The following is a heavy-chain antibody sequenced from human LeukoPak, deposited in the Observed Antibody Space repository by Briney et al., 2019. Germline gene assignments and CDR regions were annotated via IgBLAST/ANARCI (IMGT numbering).Heavy chain of an antibody. CDR3: ARHSPAVGYYDSSGYYSWLDP. CDR1: GYSFTVYW. Sequence: GESLKISCQGSGYSFTVYWSGGVPQLPGKGLGWMRIYYTGDSVTRYSPSFQGQVTISADKSSSTAYLQWSSLKASDTAMYYCARHSPAVGYYDSSGYYSWLDPWGQGTLVTVSS. J-gene: IGHJ5*02. CDR2: YYTGDSVT. V-gene: IGHV5-51*01. D-gene: IGHD3-22*01.